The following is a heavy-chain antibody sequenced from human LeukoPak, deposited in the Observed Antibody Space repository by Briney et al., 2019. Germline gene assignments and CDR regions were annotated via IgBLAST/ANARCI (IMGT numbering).Heavy chain of an antibody. J-gene: IGHJ5*02. D-gene: IGHD2-2*01. Sequence: GGSLRLSCAASGFTFDDYAMHWVRQAPGKGLEWVSGISWNSGSIGYADSVKGRFTISRDNSKNTLYLQMNSLRAEDTAVYYCAKGGYCSSTSCYAGMDWFDPWGQGTLVTVSS. CDR3: AKGGYCSSTSCYAGMDWFDP. CDR2: ISWNSGSI. V-gene: IGHV3-9*01. CDR1: GFTFDDYA.